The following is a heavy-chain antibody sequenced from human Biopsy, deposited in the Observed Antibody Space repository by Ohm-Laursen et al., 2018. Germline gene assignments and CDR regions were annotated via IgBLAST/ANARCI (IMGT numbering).Heavy chain of an antibody. CDR1: GFTFSDYY. V-gene: IGHV3-11*04. J-gene: IGHJ6*02. CDR3: ARWYGDLFYYYNGMDV. CDR2: ITNTGRTV. Sequence: SLRLSCAASGFTFSDYYMNWIRQAPGKGLEWVSFITNTGRTVYADSVKGRFTISRDNADNSLHLQMNNLRVDDTAVYYCARWYGDLFYYYNGMDVWGQGTTVTVSS. D-gene: IGHD3-10*01.